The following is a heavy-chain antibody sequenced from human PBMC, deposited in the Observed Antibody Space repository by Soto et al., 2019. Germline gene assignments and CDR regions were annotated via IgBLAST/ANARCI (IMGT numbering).Heavy chain of an antibody. CDR1: GYSINSGYC. CDR3: ARALDYGDFEFDS. D-gene: IGHD4-17*01. V-gene: IGHV4-38-2*01. Sequence: PSETLSLTCAVSGYSINSGYCWGWIRQPPGKGLEWIGTIYHSGSAYYNPSLKSRVTISVDTSKNQFSLKLNSVTAADTAVYYCARALDYGDFEFDSWGQGTLVTVSS. J-gene: IGHJ4*02. CDR2: IYHSGSA.